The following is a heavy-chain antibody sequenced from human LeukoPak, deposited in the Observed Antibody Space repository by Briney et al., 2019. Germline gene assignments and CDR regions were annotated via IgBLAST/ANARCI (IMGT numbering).Heavy chain of an antibody. CDR2: IYHSGST. D-gene: IGHD6-13*01. J-gene: IGHJ1*01. CDR3: ARAGYSSSWYVGKYFQH. V-gene: IGHV4-4*02. CDR1: GGSISSSNW. Sequence: SGTLSLTCAVSGGSISSSNWWSWVRQPPGKGLEWIGEIYHSGSTNYNPSLESRVTISVDKSKNQFSLKLSSVTAADTAVYYCARAGYSSSWYVGKYFQHWGQGTLVTVSS.